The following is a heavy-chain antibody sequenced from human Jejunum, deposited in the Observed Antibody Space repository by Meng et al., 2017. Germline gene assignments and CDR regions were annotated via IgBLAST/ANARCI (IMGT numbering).Heavy chain of an antibody. CDR1: GGSFSDHY. CDR2: INHSGST. D-gene: IGHD3-3*01. V-gene: IGHV4-34*01. Sequence: GASLCEPSETLSLPCAVDGGSFSDHYWTWNRQPPGKGLEWVGQINHSGSTNSNPSLKSRVTISVDTSKNQFSLTLRSVTAADSAMYYCARGFGRSWRRYWYFDLWGRGTLVTVSS. CDR3: ARGFGRSWRRYWYFDL. J-gene: IGHJ2*01.